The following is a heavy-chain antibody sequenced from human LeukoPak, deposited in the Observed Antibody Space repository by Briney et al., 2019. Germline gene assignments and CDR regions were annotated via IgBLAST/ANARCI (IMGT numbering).Heavy chain of an antibody. CDR3: ARGLYNWNDGYYFDY. D-gene: IGHD1-1*01. V-gene: IGHV3-30*04. CDR1: GFTFSSYA. CDR2: ISYDGSNK. Sequence: GGSLRLSCAASGFTFSSYAMHWVRQAPGKGLEWVAVISYDGSNKYYADSVKGRFTISRDNSKNTLYLQMNSLRAEDTAVYYCARGLYNWNDGYYFDYWGQGTLVTVSS. J-gene: IGHJ4*02.